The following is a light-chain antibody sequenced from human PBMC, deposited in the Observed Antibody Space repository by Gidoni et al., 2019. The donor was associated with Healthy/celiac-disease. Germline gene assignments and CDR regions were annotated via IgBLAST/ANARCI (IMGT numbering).Light chain of an antibody. CDR1: PCVSSRY. J-gene: IGKJ2*01. CDR3: QQYGSSPFMYT. Sequence: EIVLTQSHGTLSLAPGERATISCRASPCVSSRYLAWYQQKPGQAPRLLIYGASSRAIGIPDRFSGSGSGTDFTLTISRLEPEDFAVYYCQQYGSSPFMYTFGQGTKLEIK. CDR2: GAS. V-gene: IGKV3-20*01.